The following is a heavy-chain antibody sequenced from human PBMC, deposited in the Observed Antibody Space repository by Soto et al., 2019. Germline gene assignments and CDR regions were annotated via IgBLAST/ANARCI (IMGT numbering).Heavy chain of an antibody. CDR2: ISAYNGNT. V-gene: IGHV1-18*01. Sequence: ASVKVSCKASGYTFTSYGISWVRQAPGQGLEWMGWISAYNGNTNYAQKLRGRITMTTDTSTSTAYMELRSLRSDDTAVYYCARVVVDTAMVIFDYWGQGTLVTVSS. CDR3: ARVVVDTAMVIFDY. D-gene: IGHD5-18*01. CDR1: GYTFTSYG. J-gene: IGHJ4*02.